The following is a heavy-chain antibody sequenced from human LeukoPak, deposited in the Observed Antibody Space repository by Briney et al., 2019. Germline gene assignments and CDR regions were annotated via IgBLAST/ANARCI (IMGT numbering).Heavy chain of an antibody. D-gene: IGHD3-22*01. Sequence: SETLSLTCTVSGGSISSSSYYWGWIRQPPGKGLEWIGSIYYSGSTYYNPSLKSRVTISVDTSKNQFSLKLSSVTAADTAVYYCARVYYDSSGSNFDYWGQGTLVTVSS. CDR1: GGSISSSSYY. CDR2: IYYSGST. V-gene: IGHV4-39*07. J-gene: IGHJ4*02. CDR3: ARVYYDSSGSNFDY.